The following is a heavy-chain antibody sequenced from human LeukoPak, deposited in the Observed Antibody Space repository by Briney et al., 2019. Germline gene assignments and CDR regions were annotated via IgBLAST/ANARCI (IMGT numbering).Heavy chain of an antibody. J-gene: IGHJ5*02. CDR3: ARKKIHP. CDR2: VSYEGTIK. V-gene: IGHV3-30*14. CDR1: GFAFSNFA. Sequence: GGSLRLSCSASGFAFSNFAMHWVRQAPGKGLEWVAVVSYEGTIKYYTDSAKGRFTISRDNSGNTISLQMNNLTTEDTATYYWARKKIHPLGQGALGT.